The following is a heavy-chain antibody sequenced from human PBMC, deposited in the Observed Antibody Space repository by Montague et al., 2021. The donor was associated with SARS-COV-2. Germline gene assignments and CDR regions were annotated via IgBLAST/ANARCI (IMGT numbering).Heavy chain of an antibody. V-gene: IGHV4-59*12. CDR3: ARETMTGDAFDV. CDR2: FYSSGIT. Sequence: SETLSLTCAVSGGSISSSGWGWIRQPPGKGLEWIGFFYSSGITDSNPSFKSRVSISLDTSKNQVSLKLRSVTTADTAVYYCARETMTGDAFDVWGQGTMVTVSP. CDR1: GGSISSSG. J-gene: IGHJ3*01. D-gene: IGHD1-14*01.